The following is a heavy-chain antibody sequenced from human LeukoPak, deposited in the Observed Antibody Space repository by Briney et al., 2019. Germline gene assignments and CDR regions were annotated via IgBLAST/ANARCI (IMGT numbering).Heavy chain of an antibody. J-gene: IGHJ4*02. CDR2: IYPGDTET. D-gene: IGHD2-2*01. V-gene: IGHV5-51*01. Sequence: GESLKIFCQGSGYSFTSYWIGWVRQVPGKGLEWMGIIYPGDTETRYSPSFQGQVTISADKSISTAYLQWSSLKASDTAMYYCARRVYCSSTGCYPYYFDYWGQGTLVTVSS. CDR1: GYSFTSYW. CDR3: ARRVYCSSTGCYPYYFDY.